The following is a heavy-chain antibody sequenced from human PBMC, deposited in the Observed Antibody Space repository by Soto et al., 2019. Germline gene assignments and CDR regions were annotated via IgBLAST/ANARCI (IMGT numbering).Heavy chain of an antibody. J-gene: IGHJ4*02. CDR3: TRSDSGYA. D-gene: IGHD5-12*01. Sequence: GSLRLSCAASGFTFSGSAMHWVRQASGKGLEWVGRIRSKANNYATAYAASVKGRFTISRDDSKNTAYLQMNSLKTEDTAVYYCTRSDSGYARGQGTLVTVSS. CDR2: IRSKANNYAT. V-gene: IGHV3-73*01. CDR1: GFTFSGSA.